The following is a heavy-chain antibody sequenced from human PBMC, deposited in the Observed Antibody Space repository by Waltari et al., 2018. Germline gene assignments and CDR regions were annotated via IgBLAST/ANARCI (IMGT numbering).Heavy chain of an antibody. CDR1: GGSISSHY. CDR3: ARGDLDY. J-gene: IGHJ4*02. Sequence: QVQLQESGPGLVKPSETLSLPCTVHGGSISSHYWSWIRQPPGKGLEWIGYIYYSGSTNYNPSLKSRVTISVDTSKNQFSLKLSSVTAADTAVYYCARGDLDYWGQGTLVTVSS. CDR2: IYYSGST. V-gene: IGHV4-59*11.